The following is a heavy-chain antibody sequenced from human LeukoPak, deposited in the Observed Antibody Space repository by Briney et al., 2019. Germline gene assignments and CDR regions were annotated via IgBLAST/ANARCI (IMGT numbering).Heavy chain of an antibody. Sequence: ASVKVSCKASGGTFSSYAISWVRQAPGQGLEWMGGIIPIFGTANYAQKFQGRVTITADESTSTAYMELSSLRSEDTAVYYCALSRMRGSNPFDYWDQGTLVTVSS. V-gene: IGHV1-69*13. CDR3: ALSRMRGSNPFDY. CDR2: IIPIFGTA. J-gene: IGHJ4*02. CDR1: GGTFSSYA. D-gene: IGHD6-13*01.